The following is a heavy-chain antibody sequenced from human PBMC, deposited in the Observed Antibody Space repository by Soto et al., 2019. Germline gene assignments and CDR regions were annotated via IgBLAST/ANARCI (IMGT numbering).Heavy chain of an antibody. CDR3: AKARVRIVGANSFDA. V-gene: IGHV3-30*18. Sequence: PGGSLRLSCVCSGLTFSDYGMHWVRQPPGKGLEWVALISDDGDKRYYADSVRGRLIISRDNSKDTLYLQMNSLGPDDTAVYFCAKARVRIVGANSFDAWGQGNRVTVSA. J-gene: IGHJ4*02. D-gene: IGHD1-26*01. CDR1: GLTFSDYG. CDR2: ISDDGDKR.